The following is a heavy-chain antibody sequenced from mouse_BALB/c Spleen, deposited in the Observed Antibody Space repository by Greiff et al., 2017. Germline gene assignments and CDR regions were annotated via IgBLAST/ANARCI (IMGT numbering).Heavy chain of an antibody. J-gene: IGHJ3*01. CDR2: IDPENGNT. Sequence: EVQLQQSGAELVRPGALVKLSCKASGFNIKDYYMHWVKQRPEQGLEWIGWIDPENGNTIYDPKFQGKASITADTSSNTAYLQLSSLTSEDTAVYYCARTYYGSSWGFAYWGQGTLVTVSA. CDR1: GFNIKDYY. D-gene: IGHD1-1*01. CDR3: ARTYYGSSWGFAY. V-gene: IGHV14-1*02.